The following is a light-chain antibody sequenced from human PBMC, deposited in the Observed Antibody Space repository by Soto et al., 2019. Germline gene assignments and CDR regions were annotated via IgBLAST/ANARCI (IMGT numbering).Light chain of an antibody. V-gene: IGKV1-5*01. CDR1: QSISAW. J-gene: IGKJ4*01. CDR2: DAS. Sequence: DIQMTQSPSTLSASVGDRVTITCRASQSISAWLAWYQQKPGKAPKLLIYDASSLESGVPSRFSGSGSGTEFTLTISSLQPDDFATYYCQQYNNSPALTFGGGTRWISN. CDR3: QQYNNSPALT.